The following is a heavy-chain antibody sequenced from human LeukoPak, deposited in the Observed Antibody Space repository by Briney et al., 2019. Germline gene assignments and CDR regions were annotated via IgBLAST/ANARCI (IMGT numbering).Heavy chain of an antibody. V-gene: IGHV3-48*04. CDR3: AREDVVVPAAMKRGWFDP. Sequence: PGGSLRLSCAASGLTFSSYSMNWVRQAPGKGLEWVSYISSSSSTIYYADSVKGRFTISRDNAKNSLYLQMNSLRAEDTAVYYCAREDVVVPAAMKRGWFDPWGQGTLVTVSS. D-gene: IGHD2-2*01. CDR2: ISSSSSTI. CDR1: GLTFSSYS. J-gene: IGHJ5*02.